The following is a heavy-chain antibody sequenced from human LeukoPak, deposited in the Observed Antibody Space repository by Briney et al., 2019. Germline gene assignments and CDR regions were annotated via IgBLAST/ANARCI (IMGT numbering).Heavy chain of an antibody. V-gene: IGHV1-58*02. Sequence: GTSVKVSCKASGFTFTSSAMQWVRQARGQRLEWIGWIVVGCGNTNYAQKFQERVTITRDMSTSTAYMELSSLRSEDTAVYYCAAAVYCSGGSCYGDAFDIWGQGTMVTVSS. CDR1: GFTFTSSA. CDR3: AAAVYCSGGSCYGDAFDI. D-gene: IGHD2-15*01. J-gene: IGHJ3*02. CDR2: IVVGCGNT.